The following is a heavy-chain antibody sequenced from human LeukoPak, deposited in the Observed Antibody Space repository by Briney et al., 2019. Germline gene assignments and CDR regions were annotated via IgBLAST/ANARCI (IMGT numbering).Heavy chain of an antibody. CDR1: GGSISSSSYY. V-gene: IGHV4-39*01. CDR3: ARPGRPYDTSVDP. CDR2: IYYGGST. J-gene: IGHJ5*02. D-gene: IGHD3-22*01. Sequence: PSDTLSLTCTVSGGSISSSSYYWRWIRQPPGKGLEWIATIYYGGSTYYNPSLKSRVTISVDPSKNQFSLRLSSVTAADTAVYYCARPGRPYDTSVDPWGQGTLVTVSS.